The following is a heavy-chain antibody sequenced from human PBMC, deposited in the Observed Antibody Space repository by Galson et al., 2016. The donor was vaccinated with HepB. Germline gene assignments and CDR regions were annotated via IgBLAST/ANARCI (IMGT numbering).Heavy chain of an antibody. CDR2: IYYSGTT. CDR1: GDSISSSSYY. J-gene: IGHJ4*02. Sequence: SETLSLTCTVSGDSISSSSYYWGWIRQPPGKGLEWIGTIYYSGTTYYNPSLKSRITISADTSKNQFSLKLSSVTAADTALYYCARHYTLVVAGMGGIDYWGQGALVTVSS. CDR3: ARHYTLVVAGMGGIDY. V-gene: IGHV4-39*01. D-gene: IGHD6-19*01.